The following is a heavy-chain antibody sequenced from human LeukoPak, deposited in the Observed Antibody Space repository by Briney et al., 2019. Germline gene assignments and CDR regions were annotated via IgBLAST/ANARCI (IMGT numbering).Heavy chain of an antibody. CDR2: IKTKTDGGTT. V-gene: IGHV3-15*01. Sequence: GGSLRLSCEASGFTFSNVWMNWVRQAPGKGLEWIGRIKTKTDGGTTEYAAPVKGRFAISRDDSKNTVYLQMNSLKTEDTAHYYCVTRVKSTGDYWGQGTLVTVSS. CDR1: GFTFSNVW. CDR3: VTRVKSTGDY. D-gene: IGHD1-1*01. J-gene: IGHJ4*02.